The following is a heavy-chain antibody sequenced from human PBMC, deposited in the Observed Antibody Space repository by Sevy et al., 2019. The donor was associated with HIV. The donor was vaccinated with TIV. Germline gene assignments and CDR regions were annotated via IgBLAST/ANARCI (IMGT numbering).Heavy chain of an antibody. Sequence: GGSLRLSCAASGFTFSSYGMHWVRQAPGKGLEWVAVIWYDGSNKYYADSVKGRFTISRDNSKNTLYLQMNSLRAEDTALYYCARGGREAAAAPFDYWGQGTLVTVSS. CDR2: IWYDGSNK. CDR3: ARGGREAAAAPFDY. V-gene: IGHV3-33*01. J-gene: IGHJ4*02. D-gene: IGHD6-13*01. CDR1: GFTFSSYG.